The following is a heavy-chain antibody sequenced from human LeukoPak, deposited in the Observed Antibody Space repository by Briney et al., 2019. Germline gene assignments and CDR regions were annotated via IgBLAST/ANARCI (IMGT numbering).Heavy chain of an antibody. D-gene: IGHD3-22*01. CDR3: ARDQPWARGYYDSSGFSY. CDR2: ISSSSSYI. CDR1: GFTFSHYT. J-gene: IGHJ4*02. Sequence: GGSLRLSCAASGFTFSHYTMNWVRQAPGKGLDWVSSISSSSSYIYYADSVKGRFTISRDNAKNSLYLQVNSLRAEDTAVYYCARDQPWARGYYDSSGFSYWGQGTLVTVSS. V-gene: IGHV3-21*01.